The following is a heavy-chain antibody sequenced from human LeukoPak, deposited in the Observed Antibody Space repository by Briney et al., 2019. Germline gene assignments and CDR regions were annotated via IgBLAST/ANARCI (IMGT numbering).Heavy chain of an antibody. CDR1: GYSFTSYW. Sequence: GESLKISCKGSGYSFTSYWIGWVRQMPGKGLEWMGIIYPGDSDTRYSPSFQGQVTISADKSISTAYLQWSSLKASDTATYYCARQDYGSGSYSSVWFDPWGQGTLVTVSS. CDR2: IYPGDSDT. J-gene: IGHJ5*02. V-gene: IGHV5-51*01. D-gene: IGHD3-10*01. CDR3: ARQDYGSGSYSSVWFDP.